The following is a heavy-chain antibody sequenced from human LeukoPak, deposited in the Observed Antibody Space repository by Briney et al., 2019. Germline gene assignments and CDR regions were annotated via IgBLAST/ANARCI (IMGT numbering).Heavy chain of an antibody. Sequence: PGGSLRLSCAASGFTFNNAWMSWVRQAPGKGLEWVGRIKSKTDGETADYAAPVKGRFTVSRDDSKNTLYLQMNSLKIEDTAVYFCTTVGYSYGSHWGQGTLVTVSS. V-gene: IGHV3-15*01. CDR3: TTVGYSYGSH. D-gene: IGHD5-18*01. CDR1: GFTFNNAW. J-gene: IGHJ1*01. CDR2: IKSKTDGETA.